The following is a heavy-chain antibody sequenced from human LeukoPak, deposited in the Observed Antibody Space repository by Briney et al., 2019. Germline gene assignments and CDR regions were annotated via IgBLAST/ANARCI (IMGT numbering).Heavy chain of an antibody. Sequence: PSETLSLTCTVSGGSISSYYWSWIRQPPGKGLEWIGYIYYSGSTNYNPSLKSRVTISVDTSKNQFSLKLSSVTAADTAVYYCAREQYYGSGTPDYWGQGTLVTVSS. D-gene: IGHD3-10*01. CDR2: IYYSGST. V-gene: IGHV4-59*01. CDR1: GGSISSYY. J-gene: IGHJ4*02. CDR3: AREQYYGSGTPDY.